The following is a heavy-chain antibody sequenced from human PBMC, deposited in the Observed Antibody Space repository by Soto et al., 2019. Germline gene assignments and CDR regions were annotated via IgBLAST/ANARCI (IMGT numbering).Heavy chain of an antibody. Sequence: SETLSLTCTVSGGSVSSSSYYWGWIRQTPGKGLEWIGSIYYSGSTYYNPPLKSRVTISVDTSKNQFSLKLSSVTAADTAVYYCAGESKTGYCNYHHYRIAVPGQRSTVTVSS. D-gene: IGHD6-13*01. CDR2: IYYSGST. CDR3: AGESKTGYCNYHHYRIAV. J-gene: IGHJ6*02. CDR1: GGSVSSSSYY. V-gene: IGHV4-39*01.